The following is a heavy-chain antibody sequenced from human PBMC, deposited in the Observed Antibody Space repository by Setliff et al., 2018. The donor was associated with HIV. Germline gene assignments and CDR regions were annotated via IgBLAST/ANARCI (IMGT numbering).Heavy chain of an antibody. J-gene: IGHJ4*01. V-gene: IGHV4-59*01. D-gene: IGHD1-26*01. CDR2: VFYAGTT. Sequence: SETLSLTCAVSGDSLSPYYWTWIRQPLGKGLEYMGYVFYAGTTNYNPSFKSRVFFSVDTSNNRFSLRLSSVTAADTAMYYCARINGVLHATPNLDFWGQGLLVTVSS. CDR3: ARINGVLHATPNLDF. CDR1: GDSLSPYY.